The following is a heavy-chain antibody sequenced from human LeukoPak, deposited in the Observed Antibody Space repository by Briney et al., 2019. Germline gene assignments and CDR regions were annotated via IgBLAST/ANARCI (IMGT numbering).Heavy chain of an antibody. Sequence: GASLSLSCAASGFTFSSYAMSWVSQAPGKGLEWVSSISGSGGSTYYADSVKGRSTISRDNSKNTLYLQMNSLRAEDTAVYYCAKDAPTDYYYYGMDVWGQGTTVTVSS. J-gene: IGHJ6*02. V-gene: IGHV3-23*01. CDR1: GFTFSSYA. CDR2: ISGSGGST. CDR3: AKDAPTDYYYYGMDV.